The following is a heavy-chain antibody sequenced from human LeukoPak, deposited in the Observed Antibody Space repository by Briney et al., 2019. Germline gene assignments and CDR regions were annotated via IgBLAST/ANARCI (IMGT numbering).Heavy chain of an antibody. V-gene: IGHV1-18*01. D-gene: IGHD6-25*01. Sequence: ASVKVSCKASCYTFTTYGISWVRQAPGQGLEWMGWISPYNGNTNYAQKVQGRVTMTTDTSTNTAYMELRSLRSDDTAVYYCARVGARLGAFDIWGQGTMVTVSS. CDR1: CYTFTTYG. CDR2: ISPYNGNT. J-gene: IGHJ3*02. CDR3: ARVGARLGAFDI.